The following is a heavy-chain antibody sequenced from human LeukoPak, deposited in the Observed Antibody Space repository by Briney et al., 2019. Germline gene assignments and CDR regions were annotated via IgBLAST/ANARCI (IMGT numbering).Heavy chain of an antibody. CDR3: ARTFNLPPCCSGGSCYSARGAYFQH. D-gene: IGHD2-15*01. J-gene: IGHJ1*01. V-gene: IGHV3-11*03. Sequence: SGGSLRLSCAASGFIFSDFYMSWIRQAPGKGLEWISYISISSSYTNYADSVKGRFTISRDNAKNSLYLQMNSLRAEDTAVYYCARTFNLPPCCSGGSCYSARGAYFQHWGQGTLVTVSS. CDR2: ISISSSYT. CDR1: GFIFSDFY.